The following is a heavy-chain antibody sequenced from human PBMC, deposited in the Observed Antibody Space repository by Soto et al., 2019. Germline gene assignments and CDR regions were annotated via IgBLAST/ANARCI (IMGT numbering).Heavy chain of an antibody. D-gene: IGHD2-2*01. CDR3: ARQLIY. Sequence: PSETVSLTCARSGGSFSTSYWTWIRHPPGTGLEWIGYIYESGSTYYNASLKSRVTMSVDTPKNQSSLKLNPLPAADTAVYYCARQLIYCGQGTPVTVSS. V-gene: IGHV4-59*04. CDR2: IYESGST. CDR1: GGSFSTSY. J-gene: IGHJ4*02.